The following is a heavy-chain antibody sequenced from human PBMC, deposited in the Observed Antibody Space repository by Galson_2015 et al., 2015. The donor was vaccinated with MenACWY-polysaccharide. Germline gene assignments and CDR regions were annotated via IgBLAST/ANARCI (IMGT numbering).Heavy chain of an antibody. CDR2: IYYSGST. Sequence: ETLSLTCTVSGGSISSSSYYWGWIRQPPGKGLEWTGSIYYSGSTYYKPSLKSRVTISVDTSKNQFSLKLSSVTAADTAVYYCARGHSSSSWYLAVTATDYYYYGMDVWGQGTTVTVSS. CDR3: ARGHSSSSWYLAVTATDYYYYGMDV. D-gene: IGHD6-13*01. CDR1: GGSISSSSYY. V-gene: IGHV4-39*01. J-gene: IGHJ6*02.